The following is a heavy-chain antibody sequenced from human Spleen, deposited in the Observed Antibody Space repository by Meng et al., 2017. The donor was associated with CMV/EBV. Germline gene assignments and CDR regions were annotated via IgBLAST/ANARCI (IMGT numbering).Heavy chain of an antibody. V-gene: IGHV3-43*01. CDR1: GFTFSSYT. J-gene: IGHJ4*02. CDR3: AKDGSESVVPAAPYYFDY. Sequence: GESLKISCAASGFTFSSYTMHWVRQAPGKGLEWVSLISWDGGSTYYADSVKGRFTISRDNSKNSLYLQMNSLRTEDTALYYCAKDGSESVVPAAPYYFDYWGQGTLVTVSS. CDR2: ISWDGGST. D-gene: IGHD2-2*01.